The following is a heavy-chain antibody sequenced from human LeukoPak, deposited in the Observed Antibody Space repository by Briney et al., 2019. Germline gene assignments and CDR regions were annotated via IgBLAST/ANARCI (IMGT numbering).Heavy chain of an antibody. CDR2: IYYSGRT. Sequence: SETLSLTCTVSGGSISSYYWSWIGQPPGKGLEYIGYIYYSGRTNYNPSLKSRVTMSVDTSKNQFSLKLSSVTAADTAVYYCARGTMMVGPWGQGTLVTVSS. V-gene: IGHV4-59*01. CDR3: ARGTMMVGP. CDR1: GGSISSYY. J-gene: IGHJ5*02. D-gene: IGHD3-22*01.